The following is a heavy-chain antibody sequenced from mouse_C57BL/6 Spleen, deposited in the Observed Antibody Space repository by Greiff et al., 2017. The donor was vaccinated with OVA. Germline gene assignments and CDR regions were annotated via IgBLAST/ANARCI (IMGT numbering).Heavy chain of an antibody. CDR2: ISYDGSN. V-gene: IGHV3-6*01. CDR3: ASPGVYYFDY. J-gene: IGHJ2*01. Sequence: EVQLQQSGPGLVKPSQSLSLTCSVTGYSITSGYYWNWIRQFPGNKLEWMGYISYDGSNNYNPSLKNRISITRDTSKNQFFLKLNSVTTEDTATYYCASPGVYYFDYWGQGTTLTVSS. D-gene: IGHD4-1*01. CDR1: GYSITSGYY.